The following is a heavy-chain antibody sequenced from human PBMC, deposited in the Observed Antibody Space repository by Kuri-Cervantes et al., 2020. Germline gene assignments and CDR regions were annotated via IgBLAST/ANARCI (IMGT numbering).Heavy chain of an antibody. CDR1: GFTFDDYA. D-gene: IGHD4-23*01. CDR2: ISWNSGSI. J-gene: IGHJ6*02. Sequence: LSLTCAASGFTFDDYAMHWVRQAPGKGLEWVSGISWNSGSIGYADSVKGRFTISRDNAKNSLYLQMNSLRAKDTALYYCAKDIDGGNSGYYYGMDVWGQGTTVTVSS. V-gene: IGHV3-9*01. CDR3: AKDIDGGNSGYYYGMDV.